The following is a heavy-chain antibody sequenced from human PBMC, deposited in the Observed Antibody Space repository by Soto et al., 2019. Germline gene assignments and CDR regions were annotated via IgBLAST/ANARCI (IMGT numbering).Heavy chain of an antibody. Sequence: ASVKVSCKASGYTFTSHNISWVRQAPGQGLEWMGGISPYSGNTDYAQNLQGRVTMTTDTLTSTAYMALRSLRSDDAAVYYCARDKQERLFYYYYGLDVWGQGTTVTVSS. CDR2: ISPYSGNT. CDR3: ARDKQERLFYYYYGLDV. J-gene: IGHJ6*02. CDR1: GYTFTSHN. V-gene: IGHV1-18*04. D-gene: IGHD1-1*01.